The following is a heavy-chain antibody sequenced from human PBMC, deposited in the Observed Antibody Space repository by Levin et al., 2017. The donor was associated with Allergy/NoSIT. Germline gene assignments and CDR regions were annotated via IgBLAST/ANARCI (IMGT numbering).Heavy chain of an antibody. J-gene: IGHJ5*02. CDR2: IYYSGST. CDR1: GGSISSFY. Sequence: SETLSLTCTVSGGSISSFYWSWNRQPPGKNLEWIGYIYYSGSTYYNPSLKSRVTISVDTSKNQLSLSLRSVTAADTAVYYCARHHANDEYARGRDACETWGQGTLVTVSS. V-gene: IGHV4-59*08. D-gene: IGHD3-10*01. CDR3: ARHHANDEYARGRDACET.